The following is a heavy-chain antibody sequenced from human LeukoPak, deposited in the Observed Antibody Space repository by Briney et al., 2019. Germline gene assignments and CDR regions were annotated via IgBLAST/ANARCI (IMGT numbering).Heavy chain of an antibody. CDR1: GFTFSSYA. Sequence: PGGSLRLSCAASGFTFSSYAMSWVRQAPGKGLEWVSAISGSGGSTYYADSVKGRLTISRDNSKNTLYLQMNSLRAEDTAVYYCAKAGRVATVTLYYFDYWGQGTLVTVSS. V-gene: IGHV3-23*01. CDR2: ISGSGGST. CDR3: AKAGRVATVTLYYFDY. D-gene: IGHD5-12*01. J-gene: IGHJ4*02.